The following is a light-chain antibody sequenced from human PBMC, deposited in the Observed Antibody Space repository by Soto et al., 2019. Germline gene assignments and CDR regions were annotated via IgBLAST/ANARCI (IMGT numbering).Light chain of an antibody. CDR3: SSYTSSSTLVV. CDR2: DVS. J-gene: IGLJ2*01. Sequence: QSALTQPASVSGSPGQSITISCTGTRSDVGGYNYVSWYQQHPGKAPKLMIYDVSNRPSGVSNRFSSSKSGNTASLTISGLQAEDEADYYCSSYTSSSTLVVFGGGTQLTVL. CDR1: RSDVGGYNY. V-gene: IGLV2-14*01.